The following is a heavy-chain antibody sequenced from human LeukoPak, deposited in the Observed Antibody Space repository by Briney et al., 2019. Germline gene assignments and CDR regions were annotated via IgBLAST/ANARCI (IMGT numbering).Heavy chain of an antibody. CDR3: ARAPWGLDY. D-gene: IGHD3-16*01. J-gene: IGHJ4*02. CDR1: GGSISSGSYY. CDR2: IYTTGST. V-gene: IGHV4-61*02. Sequence: SETLSLTCTVSGGSISSGSYYWSWIRQPAGKGLEWIGRIYTTGSTNYNPSLKSRLTISVDTSKNQFSLKLRSVTAADTAVYYCARAPWGLDYWGQGTLVTVSS.